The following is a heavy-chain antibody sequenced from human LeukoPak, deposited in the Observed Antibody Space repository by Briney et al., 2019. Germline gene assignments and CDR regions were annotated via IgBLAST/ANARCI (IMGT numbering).Heavy chain of an antibody. V-gene: IGHV4-34*01. CDR3: ASYSYGLKY. CDR1: GGSFSGYY. J-gene: IGHJ4*02. CDR2: INHSGST. Sequence: NSSETLSLTCAVYGGSFSGYYWSWIRQPPGKGLEWIGGINHSGSTNYNPSLKSRVTISVDTSKNQCSLKLSSVTAADTAVYYCASYSYGLKYWGQGTLVTVSS. D-gene: IGHD5-18*01.